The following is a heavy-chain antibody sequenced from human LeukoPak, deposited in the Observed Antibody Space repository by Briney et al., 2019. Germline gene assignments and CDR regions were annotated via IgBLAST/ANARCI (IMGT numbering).Heavy chain of an antibody. J-gene: IGHJ4*02. CDR1: GFTFSSYG. CDR3: AKDRGLLWFGDQWDFDY. CDR2: ISGSGGST. V-gene: IGHV3-23*01. Sequence: PGGTLRLSCAASGFTFSSYGMSWVRQAPGKGLEWVSAISGSGGSTYYADSVKGRFTISRDNSKNTLYLQMNSLRAEDTAVYYCAKDRGLLWFGDQWDFDYWGQGTLVTVSS. D-gene: IGHD3-10*01.